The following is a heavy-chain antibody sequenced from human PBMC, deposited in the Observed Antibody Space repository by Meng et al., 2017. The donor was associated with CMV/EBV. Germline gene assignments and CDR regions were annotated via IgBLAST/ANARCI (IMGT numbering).Heavy chain of an antibody. CDR1: EFTFSNYF. CDR2: INQGGSEK. D-gene: IGHD3-9*01. CDR3: ATYYSSLTGYYLLGGY. J-gene: IGHJ4*02. V-gene: IGHV3-7*01. Sequence: GESLKISCAASEFTFSNYFMKWVRQAPGKGLEWVANINQGGSEKNYVDSVKGRFTISRDNAKNSLYLQMNSLRGEDTAVYYCATYYSSLTGYYLLGGYWGQGTLVTVSS.